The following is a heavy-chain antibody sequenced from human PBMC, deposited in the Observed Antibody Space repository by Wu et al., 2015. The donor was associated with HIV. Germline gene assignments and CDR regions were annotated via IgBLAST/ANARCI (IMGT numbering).Heavy chain of an antibody. CDR3: AKGAELMIVVS. CDR1: GFTFSSYG. V-gene: IGHV3-30*02. CDR2: IRYDGSNK. Sequence: QVQLVESGGGVVQPGGSLRLSCAASGFTFSSYGMHWVRQAPGKGLEWVAFIRYDGSNKYYADSVKGRFTISRDNSKNTLYLQMNSLRAEDTAVYYCAKGAELMIVVSWGQGTLVTVSS. D-gene: IGHD3-22*01. J-gene: IGHJ5*02.